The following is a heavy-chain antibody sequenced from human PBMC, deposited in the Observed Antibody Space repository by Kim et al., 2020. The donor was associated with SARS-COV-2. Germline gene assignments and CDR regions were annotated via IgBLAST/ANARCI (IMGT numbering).Heavy chain of an antibody. CDR2: IDPSDSYT. CDR3: ARLRRSERRGGYSQWGGDWFDP. Sequence: GESLKISCKGSGYSFTSYWISWVRQMPGKGLEWMGRIDPSDSYTNYSPSFQGHVTISADKSISTAYLQWSSLKASDTAMYYCARLRRSERRGGYSQWGGDWFDPWGQGTLVTVSS. V-gene: IGHV5-10-1*01. J-gene: IGHJ5*02. CDR1: GYSFTSYW. D-gene: IGHD5-18*01.